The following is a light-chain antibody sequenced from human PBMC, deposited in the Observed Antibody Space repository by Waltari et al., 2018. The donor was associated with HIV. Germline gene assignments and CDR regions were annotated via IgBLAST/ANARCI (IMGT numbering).Light chain of an antibody. CDR3: QQPNTFPPT. V-gene: IGKV1-12*01. Sequence: DIQMTQSPSSISASVGDSVTITCRASQDIRTNLAWYQFRVGRPPRLLVYGACSLYTGVPSRLRGSGSGTDFTLTITSLQPEDFATFYCQQPNTFPPTFGQGTKVGIK. CDR2: GAC. J-gene: IGKJ1*01. CDR1: QDIRTN.